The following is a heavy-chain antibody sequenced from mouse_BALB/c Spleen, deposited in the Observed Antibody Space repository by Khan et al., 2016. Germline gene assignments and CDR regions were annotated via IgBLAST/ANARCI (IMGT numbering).Heavy chain of an antibody. D-gene: IGHD4-1*02. CDR1: GFTFSDYY. CDR3: ARPQLGAFDY. CDR2: ISNGGGST. V-gene: IGHV5-12*02. J-gene: IGHJ2*01. Sequence: EVELVESGGGLVQPGGSLKLSCATSGFTFSDYYMYWVRQTPEKRLEWVAYISNGGGSTYYPDTVKGRFTISRDTAKNTLYLQMSRLKSEDTAMYYCARPQLGAFDYWGQGTTLTVSS.